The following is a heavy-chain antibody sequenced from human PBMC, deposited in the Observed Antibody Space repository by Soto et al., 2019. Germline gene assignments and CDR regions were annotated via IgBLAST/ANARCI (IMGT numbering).Heavy chain of an antibody. D-gene: IGHD6-19*01. Sequence: QVQVVESGGGVVQPGRSLKLSCAASGFTFSNYGMHWVRQAPGKGLEWVAVISHDATYKDYADSVRGRFTISRDNSENTLYLQMISLRAQYAAVYFCARDIWRDGCRYFDYWGQGTLVTVSS. V-gene: IGHV3-33*01. CDR2: ISHDATYK. CDR1: GFTFSNYG. J-gene: IGHJ4*02. CDR3: ARDIWRDGCRYFDY.